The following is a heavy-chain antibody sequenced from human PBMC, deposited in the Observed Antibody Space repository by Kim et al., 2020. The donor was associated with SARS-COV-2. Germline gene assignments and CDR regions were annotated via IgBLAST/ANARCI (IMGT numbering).Heavy chain of an antibody. CDR1: GDSVGSGKYY. CDR3: ARANVDTRFVSNYYY. CDR2: IYFTGTT. V-gene: IGHV4-30-4*01. Sequence: SETLSLTCSVSGDSVGSGKYYGSWVRQAPGRGLEWIGYIYFTGTTFFNPSLKSRVSMTIDTTKHQFSLSLSSVTAADTAVYYCARANVDTRFVSNYYY. D-gene: IGHD5-18*01. J-gene: IGHJ6*01.